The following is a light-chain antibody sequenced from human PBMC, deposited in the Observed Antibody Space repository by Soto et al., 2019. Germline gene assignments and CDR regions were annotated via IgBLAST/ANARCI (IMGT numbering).Light chain of an antibody. CDR2: KAS. CDR3: QQYKSYWT. V-gene: IGKV1-5*03. Sequence: DIQMTQSPSTLSVSVGDRVSITFRASQTISSWLAWYQQKPGKAPKLLIYKASSLESGVPSRFSGSGSGTEFTLTISSLQPDDFATYYCQQYKSYWTFGQGTKVDI. CDR1: QTISSW. J-gene: IGKJ1*01.